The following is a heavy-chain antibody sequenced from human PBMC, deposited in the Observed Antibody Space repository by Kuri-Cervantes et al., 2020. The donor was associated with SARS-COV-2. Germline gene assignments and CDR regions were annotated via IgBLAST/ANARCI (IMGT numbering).Heavy chain of an antibody. V-gene: IGHV3-30-3*01. CDR2: ISYDGSNK. D-gene: IGHD3-16*02. CDR1: GFTFSGHW. Sequence: LTCAASGFTFSGHWIHWVRQAPGKGLEWVAVISYDGSNKYYADSVKGRFTISRDNSKNTLYLQMNSLRAEDTAVYYCARDSNDYVWGSYRSLDYWGQGTLVTVSS. CDR3: ARDSNDYVWGSYRSLDY. J-gene: IGHJ4*02.